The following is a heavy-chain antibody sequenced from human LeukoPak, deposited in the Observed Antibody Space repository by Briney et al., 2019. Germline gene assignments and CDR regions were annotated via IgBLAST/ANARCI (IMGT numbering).Heavy chain of an antibody. J-gene: IGHJ5*02. CDR2: ISTYDANI. CDR3: ARDGRGHWDTSRWYLGNWFDP. V-gene: IGHV1-18*01. Sequence: ASVKVSCKASGYTFTSYGINWVRQAPGQGLEWMGWISTYDANIEYAQKLQGRVTMTTDTSTSTAYMEVRSLRSDDTAVYYCARDGRGHWDTSRWYLGNWFDPWGQGTLVTVSS. CDR1: GYTFTSYG. D-gene: IGHD6-13*01.